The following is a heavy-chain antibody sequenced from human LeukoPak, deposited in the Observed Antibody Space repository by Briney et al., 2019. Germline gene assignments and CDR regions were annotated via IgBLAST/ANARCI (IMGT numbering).Heavy chain of an antibody. Sequence: PGGSLRLSCAASGFTFSSYAMSWVRQAPGTGLEWVSAISGSGGSTYYADSVKGRFTISRDNSKNTVYLQMDSLRAEDTALYYCARGQQLVKTDWGQGTLVTVSS. CDR1: GFTFSSYA. V-gene: IGHV3-23*01. J-gene: IGHJ4*02. CDR2: ISGSGGST. CDR3: ARGQQLVKTD. D-gene: IGHD6-13*01.